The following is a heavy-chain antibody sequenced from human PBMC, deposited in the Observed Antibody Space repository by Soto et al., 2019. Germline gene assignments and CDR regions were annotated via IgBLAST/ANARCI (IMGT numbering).Heavy chain of an antibody. J-gene: IGHJ4*02. CDR3: ARGGVTMIVERYFDY. D-gene: IGHD3-22*01. CDR2: ISSSSSTI. CDR1: GFTFSSYS. V-gene: IGHV3-48*02. Sequence: GGSLRLSCAASGFTFSSYSMNWVRQAPGKGLEWVSYISSSSSTIYYADSVKGRFTISRDNAKNSLYLQMNSLRDEDTAVYYCARGGVTMIVERYFDYWGQGTLVTVSS.